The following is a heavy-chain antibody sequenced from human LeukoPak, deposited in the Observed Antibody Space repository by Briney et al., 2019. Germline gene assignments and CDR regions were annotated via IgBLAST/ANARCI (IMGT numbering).Heavy chain of an antibody. CDR1: GFPFSSYA. Sequence: GGSXXLSXAXSGFPFSSYAMHWVRQAPGKGREGVAFIRYDGSNNYYPASVQGRFTISRDNSNNTLYLQMNSLRAEDTAVYYCAKFSGTIETIDYWGQGPLVTVSS. D-gene: IGHD1-1*01. CDR3: AKFSGTIETIDY. CDR2: IRYDGSNN. J-gene: IGHJ4*02. V-gene: IGHV3-30*02.